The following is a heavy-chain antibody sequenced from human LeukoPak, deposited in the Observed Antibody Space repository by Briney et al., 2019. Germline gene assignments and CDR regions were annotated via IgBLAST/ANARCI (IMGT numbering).Heavy chain of an antibody. V-gene: IGHV5-51*01. CDR2: IYPGDSGT. CDR1: GYSFTSYW. D-gene: IGHD4-23*01. CDR3: ASSTVVTPFYYYYYYMDV. Sequence: GESLKISCKGSGYSFTSYWIGWVRQMPGKGLEWMGIIYPGDSGTRYSPSFQGQVTISADKSISTAYLQWSSLKASDTAMYYCASSTVVTPFYYYYYYMDVWGKGTTVTVSS. J-gene: IGHJ6*03.